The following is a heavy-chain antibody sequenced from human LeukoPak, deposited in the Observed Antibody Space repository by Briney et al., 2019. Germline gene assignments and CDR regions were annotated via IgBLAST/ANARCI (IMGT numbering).Heavy chain of an antibody. V-gene: IGHV3-23*01. D-gene: IGHD3-10*01. Sequence: GGSLRLSCAASGFTSSSYAMNWVRQAPGKGLEWVSLIGNSGDATYYADSVKGRFTISRDNSKNTLYLQMNSLRAEDTAIYYCAKFLWGVRGVDSWGQGALVTVSS. CDR2: IGNSGDAT. CDR1: GFTSSSYA. CDR3: AKFLWGVRGVDS. J-gene: IGHJ4*02.